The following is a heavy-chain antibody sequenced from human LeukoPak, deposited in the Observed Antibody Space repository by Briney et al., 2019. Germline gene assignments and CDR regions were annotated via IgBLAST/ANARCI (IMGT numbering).Heavy chain of an antibody. V-gene: IGHV5-51*01. CDR3: ARLAVAGIYYYYGMDV. D-gene: IGHD6-19*01. CDR1: GYTFTAYW. CDR2: IYPGDSDT. J-gene: IGHJ6*02. Sequence: GESLKISCKPSGYTFTAYWIAWVRQMPGKGLEWMGIIYPGDSDTRYSPSFQGQVTMSADKSISTAYLQWSSLKASDTAMYYCARLAVAGIYYYYGMDVWGQGTRSPSP.